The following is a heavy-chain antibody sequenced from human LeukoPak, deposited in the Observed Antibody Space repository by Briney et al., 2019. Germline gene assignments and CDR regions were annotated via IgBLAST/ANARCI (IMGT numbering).Heavy chain of an antibody. D-gene: IGHD3-10*01. CDR2: ISDDGVNK. J-gene: IGHJ4*02. CDR1: GINFITYA. Sequence: PGGSLRLSCAASGINFITYALHWVRQAPGKGLEWVAVISDDGVNKYFAESVKGRFTISRDNSKKTLYLQMNSLRAEDTAVYYCARGAGSGTYRRFDLWGQGTLITVSS. V-gene: IGHV3-30-3*01. CDR3: ARGAGSGTYRRFDL.